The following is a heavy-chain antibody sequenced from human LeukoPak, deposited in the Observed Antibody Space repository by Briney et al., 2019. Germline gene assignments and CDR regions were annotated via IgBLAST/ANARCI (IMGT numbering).Heavy chain of an antibody. J-gene: IGHJ3*02. CDR3: AKWSYNDAFDI. CDR1: GGSFSGYY. CDR2: INHNGST. V-gene: IGHV4-34*01. Sequence: SSETLSLTRAVYGGSFSGYYWSWIRPPPGKGLEWIGEINHNGSTNYNPSLKNRVTISVDTSNNQFSLKLSSVTAADTAVYYCAKWSYNDAFDIWGQGTMVTVSS. D-gene: IGHD3-10*01.